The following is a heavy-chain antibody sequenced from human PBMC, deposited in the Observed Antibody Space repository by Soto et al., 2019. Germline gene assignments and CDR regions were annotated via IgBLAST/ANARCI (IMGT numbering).Heavy chain of an antibody. D-gene: IGHD1-26*01. J-gene: IGHJ4*02. V-gene: IGHV3-30*03. CDR2: ISQDGSST. CDR1: GCIFSDYA. CDR3: SRMGSVGSGKGAPEE. Sequence: GGSLRLSCGASGCIFSDYAMYWVRQAPGKGLDYLASISQDGSSTFYVDSVKGRFTISRDNSKNTLYLQMDGLRAEDTAVFYCSRMGSVGSGKGAPEEWGQGT.